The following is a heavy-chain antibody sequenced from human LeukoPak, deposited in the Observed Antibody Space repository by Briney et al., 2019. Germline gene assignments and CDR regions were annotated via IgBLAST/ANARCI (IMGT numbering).Heavy chain of an antibody. Sequence: PSETLSLTCTVPGGSISSGGYYWSWIRQPPGKGLEWIGYIYHSGSTYYNPSLKSRVTISVDRSKNQFSLKLSSVTAADTAVYYCARDLSFTYYDFWSGSAGHWFDPWGQGTLVTVSS. CDR3: ARDLSFTYYDFWSGSAGHWFDP. CDR1: GGSISSGGYY. D-gene: IGHD3-3*01. J-gene: IGHJ5*02. V-gene: IGHV4-30-2*01. CDR2: IYHSGST.